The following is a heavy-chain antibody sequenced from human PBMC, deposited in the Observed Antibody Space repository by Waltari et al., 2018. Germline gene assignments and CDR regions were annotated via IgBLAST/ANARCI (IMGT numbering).Heavy chain of an antibody. CDR2: ISYNERNI. CDR1: EFTFSSYA. V-gene: IGHV3-30*04. CDR3: ARDYCDRTNCHGMDV. Sequence: QVQLVESGGGVVQPGRSLSLPCAASEFTFSSYAMHWVRQAPGKGLEWVAVISYNERNIYYVDSVKGRFTISRDNSQKMLYLQMNSLRAEDTAVYYCARDYCDRTNCHGMDVWGRGTTVTVSS. J-gene: IGHJ6*02. D-gene: IGHD3-22*01.